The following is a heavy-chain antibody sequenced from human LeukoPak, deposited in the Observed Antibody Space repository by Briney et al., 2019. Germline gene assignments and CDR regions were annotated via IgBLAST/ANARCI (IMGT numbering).Heavy chain of an antibody. CDR3: ARNMYYDILTGPID. D-gene: IGHD3-9*01. J-gene: IGHJ4*02. V-gene: IGHV1-69*05. CDR2: IIPIFGTA. CDR1: GGTFSSYA. Sequence: GASVKVSCKDSGGTFSSYAISWVRQAPGQGLEWMGRIIPIFGTANYAQKFQGRVTITTDESTSTAYMELSSLRSEDTAVYYCARNMYYDILTGPIDWGQGTLVTVSS.